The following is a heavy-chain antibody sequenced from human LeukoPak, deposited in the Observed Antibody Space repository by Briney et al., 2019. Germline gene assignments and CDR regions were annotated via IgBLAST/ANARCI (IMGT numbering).Heavy chain of an antibody. CDR2: INPDGSAK. D-gene: IGHD1-26*01. V-gene: IGHV3-7*03. Sequence: GGSLRLSCAASGLTFSTSWMNWVHQAPGKGLEWVASINPDGSAKYYVDSVKGRFTISRDNTKNSLYLQMNSLRAEDTAVYYCARDFAYRRLDYWGQGTLVTVSS. CDR3: ARDFAYRRLDY. CDR1: GLTFSTSW. J-gene: IGHJ4*02.